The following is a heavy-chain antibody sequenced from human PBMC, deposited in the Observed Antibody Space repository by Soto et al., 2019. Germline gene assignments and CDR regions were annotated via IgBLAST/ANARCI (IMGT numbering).Heavy chain of an antibody. J-gene: IGHJ4*02. D-gene: IGHD2-15*01. CDR1: GFTFSNYG. Sequence: QVQLVASGGGVVQPGRSLRLSCAGSGFTFSNYGLHWVRQTPGKGLEWVAFISHDGSNKYYADSVKGRFTISRDSSKSTLYLQLDSLRVEDTAVYYCAKAGAHRYCSGLSWHPAVAYWGQGTLVTVSS. CDR2: ISHDGSNK. V-gene: IGHV3-30*18. CDR3: AKAGAHRYCSGLSWHPAVAY.